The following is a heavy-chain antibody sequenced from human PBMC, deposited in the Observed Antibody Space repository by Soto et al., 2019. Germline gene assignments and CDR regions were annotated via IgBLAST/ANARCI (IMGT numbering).Heavy chain of an antibody. J-gene: IGHJ6*02. CDR3: AVPSGYRRYYYYYYGMDV. V-gene: IGHV3-48*02. CDR2: ISSSSSTI. CDR1: GFTFSSYS. D-gene: IGHD3-22*01. Sequence: EVQLVESGGGLVQPGGSLRLSCAASGFTFSSYSMNWVRQAPGKGLEWVSYISSSSSTIYYADSVKGRFTISRDNAKNSLYLQMNSLRDEDTAVYYCAVPSGYRRYYYYYYGMDVWGQGTTVTVSS.